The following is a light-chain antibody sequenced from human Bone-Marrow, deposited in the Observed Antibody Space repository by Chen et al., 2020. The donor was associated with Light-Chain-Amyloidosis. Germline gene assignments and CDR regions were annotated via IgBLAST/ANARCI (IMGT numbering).Light chain of an antibody. CDR2: GAS. V-gene: IGKV3-20*01. J-gene: IGKJ4*01. Sequence: EIVLTQSTGPLTLSPGEGANLSCRTSQTISSNYLTWYQQIFGQAPRLLIYGASSRATGSPDRCTGSGCGTDVTLTINRLEPEDFAMYYCQQYGTSPLTFGGGTKVEIK. CDR1: QTISSNY. CDR3: QQYGTSPLT.